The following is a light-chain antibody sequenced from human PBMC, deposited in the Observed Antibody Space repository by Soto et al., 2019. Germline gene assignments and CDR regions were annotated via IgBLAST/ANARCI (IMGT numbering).Light chain of an antibody. Sequence: QSALTQPRSVSGSPGQSVTISCTGTSSDVGGYNYVSWYQQHPGKAPKLMIYDVTKRPSGVPDRFSGSKSGNTASLTISGLQAEDEGDYYCCSYAGTYTLGVFGGGTKVTVL. CDR1: SSDVGGYNY. V-gene: IGLV2-11*01. J-gene: IGLJ2*01. CDR3: CSYAGTYTLGV. CDR2: DVT.